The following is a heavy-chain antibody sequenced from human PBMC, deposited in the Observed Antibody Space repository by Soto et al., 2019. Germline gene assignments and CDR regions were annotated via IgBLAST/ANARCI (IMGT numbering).Heavy chain of an antibody. CDR3: ARXPHTTPSYYDYFYGMDV. V-gene: IGHV5-51*01. CDR2: IYPADSDT. D-gene: IGHD1-26*01. Sequence: GESLKISCKGSGYSFAIQWIGWVRQMPGKGLEWMGNIYPADSDTRYSPSLEGQVTISVDKSISTVYLQWTSLKASDTAMYYCARXPHTTPSYYDYFYGMDVWGQGTTVTVSS. CDR1: GYSFAIQW. J-gene: IGHJ6*02.